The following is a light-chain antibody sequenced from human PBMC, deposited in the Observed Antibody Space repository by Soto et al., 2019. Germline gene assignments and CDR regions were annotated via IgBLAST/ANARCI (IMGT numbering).Light chain of an antibody. CDR1: QSISSW. J-gene: IGKJ1*01. V-gene: IGKV1-5*03. CDR3: QQDKSYWT. CDR2: KAS. Sequence: DIQMTQSPSTLSASVGDRVTITCRASQSISSWLAWYQQKPGKAPKLLIYKASSLESGVPSRFSGSGSGTEFTLTISSLQPDDFATYSCQQDKSYWTFGQGTKVEIK.